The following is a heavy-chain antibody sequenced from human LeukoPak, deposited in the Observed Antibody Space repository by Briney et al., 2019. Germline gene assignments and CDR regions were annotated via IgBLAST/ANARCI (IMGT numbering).Heavy chain of an antibody. CDR1: GFIFSGYG. Sequence: GGSLTLSCAASGFIFSGYGMNWGRQAPGKGLEFISFISSSSGGTIYYADSVKGRFTISRDNAKNSVYLQMNSLRAEDTAVYYCARDRGYCSGGTCYASFDHWGQGTLVTVSS. V-gene: IGHV3-48*01. CDR2: ISSSSGGTI. J-gene: IGHJ4*02. CDR3: ARDRGYCSGGTCYASFDH. D-gene: IGHD2-15*01.